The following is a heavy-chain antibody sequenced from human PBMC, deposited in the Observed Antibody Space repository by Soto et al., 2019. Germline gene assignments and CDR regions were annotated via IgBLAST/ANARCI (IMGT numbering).Heavy chain of an antibody. CDR3: ARFPTYYYDSSGYYYFDY. CDR2: IYYSGST. V-gene: IGHV4-59*01. J-gene: IGHJ4*02. CDR1: GGSISSYY. Sequence: SETLSLTCTVSGGSISSYYWSWIRQPPGKGLEWIGYIYYSGSTNYNPSLKSRVTISVDTSKNQFSLKLSSVTAADTAVYYCARFPTYYYDSSGYYYFDYWGQGTLVTSPQ. D-gene: IGHD3-22*01.